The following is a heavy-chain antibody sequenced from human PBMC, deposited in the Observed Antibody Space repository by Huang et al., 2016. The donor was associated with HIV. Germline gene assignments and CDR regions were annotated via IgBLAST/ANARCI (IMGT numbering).Heavy chain of an antibody. J-gene: IGHJ6*03. CDR1: GGTFSAYA. CDR2: ISPIFETA. V-gene: IGHV1-69*13. Sequence: QVHLVQSGAEVKRPGSSVKVSCKASGGTFSAYAITWLRQAPGQGMGGMGAISPIFETANYAQKFQGRVTITADESTSTVYMEVRSLRSDDTATYYCARVSYPRDYYYYLDVWGKGTTVTVAS. CDR3: ARVSYPRDYYYYLDV.